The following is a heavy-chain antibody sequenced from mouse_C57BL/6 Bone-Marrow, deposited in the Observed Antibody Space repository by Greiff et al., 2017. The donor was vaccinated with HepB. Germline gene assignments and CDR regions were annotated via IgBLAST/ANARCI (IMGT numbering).Heavy chain of an antibody. J-gene: IGHJ4*01. CDR3: ARSLRYYYGSSYERGHYAMDY. CDR1: DSEVFPIAY. V-gene: IGHV15-2*01. CDR2: ILPSIGRT. D-gene: IGHD1-1*01. Sequence: QVQLQQSGSELRSPGSSVKLSCKDFDSEVFPIAYMSWVRQKPGHGFEWIGGILPSIGRTIYGEKFEDKATLDADTLSNTAYLELNSLTSEDSAIYYCARSLRYYYGSSYERGHYAMDYWGQGTSVTVSS.